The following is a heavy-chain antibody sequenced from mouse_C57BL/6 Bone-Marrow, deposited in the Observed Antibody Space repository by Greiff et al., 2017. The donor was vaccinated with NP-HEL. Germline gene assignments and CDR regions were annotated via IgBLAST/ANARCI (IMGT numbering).Heavy chain of an antibody. CDR2: ISSGSSTI. CDR1: GFTFSDYG. D-gene: IGHD2-2*01. J-gene: IGHJ2*01. CDR3: ARPWGNDGGNYFDY. V-gene: IGHV5-17*01. Sequence: EVQVVESGGGLVKPGGSLKLSCAASGFTFSDYGMHWVRQAPEKGLEWVAYISSGSSTIYYADTVKGRFTISRDNAKNTLFLQMTSLRSEDTAMYYCARPWGNDGGNYFDYWGQGTTLTVSS.